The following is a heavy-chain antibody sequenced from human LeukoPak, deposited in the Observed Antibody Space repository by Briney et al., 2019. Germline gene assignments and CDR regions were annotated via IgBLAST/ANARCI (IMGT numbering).Heavy chain of an antibody. Sequence: TGGSLRLSCVVSGFSFSTFEMNWVRQAPGKGLEWVSYISSRFDLHYADSVKGRFTISRDNARNSLYLQMNSLRAEDTAVYYCARDDRSTSSSFGLDAYDVWGQGTMATVSS. V-gene: IGHV3-48*03. CDR1: GFSFSTFE. CDR3: ARDDRSTSSSFGLDAYDV. J-gene: IGHJ3*01. D-gene: IGHD6-6*01. CDR2: ISSRFDL.